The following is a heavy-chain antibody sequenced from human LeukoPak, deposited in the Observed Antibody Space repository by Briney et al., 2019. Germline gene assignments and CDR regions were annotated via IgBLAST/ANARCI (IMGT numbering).Heavy chain of an antibody. D-gene: IGHD3-10*01. CDR3: AGGRSITILRGVAISDGFDI. Sequence: GGSLRLSCAASGFTFSTYSMNWVRQAPGKGLEWGSSIATSSDYIDYAGSLKGRFTISRDKAKNSLYLHMNSLRADDTAVYYCAGGRSITILRGVAISDGFDIWGQGTKVTVS. V-gene: IGHV3-21*06. CDR1: GFTFSTYS. CDR2: IATSSDYI. J-gene: IGHJ3*02.